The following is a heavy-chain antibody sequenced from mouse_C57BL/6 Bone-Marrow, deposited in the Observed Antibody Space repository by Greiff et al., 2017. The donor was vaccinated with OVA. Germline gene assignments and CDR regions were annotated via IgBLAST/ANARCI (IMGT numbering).Heavy chain of an antibody. J-gene: IGHJ3*01. CDR1: GFTFSDYG. D-gene: IGHD2-5*01. Sequence: EVKVVESGGGLVQPGGSLKLSCAASGFTFSDYGMAWVRQAPRKGPEWVAFISNLAYSIYYADTVTGRFTISRENAKNTLYLEMSSLRSEDTAMYYCARGDYSTRFAYWGQGTLVTDSA. CDR3: ARGDYSTRFAY. V-gene: IGHV5-15*01. CDR2: ISNLAYSI.